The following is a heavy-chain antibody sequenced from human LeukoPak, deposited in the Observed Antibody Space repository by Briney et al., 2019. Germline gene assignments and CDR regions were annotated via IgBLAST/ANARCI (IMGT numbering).Heavy chain of an antibody. CDR3: AREVVVAATPLVDY. V-gene: IGHV3-21*01. J-gene: IGHJ4*02. D-gene: IGHD2-15*01. Sequence: GSLILSCAASGFTFSSYSMNWVRQAPGKGLEWVSSISSSSSYIYYADSVKGRFTISRDNAKNSLYLQMNSLRAEDTAVYYCAREVVVAATPLVDYWGQGTLVTVSS. CDR1: GFTFSSYS. CDR2: ISSSSSYI.